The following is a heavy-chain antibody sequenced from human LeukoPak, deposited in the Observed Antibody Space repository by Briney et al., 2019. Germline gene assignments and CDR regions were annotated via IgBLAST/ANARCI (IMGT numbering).Heavy chain of an antibody. CDR3: ARLKAVTGTSDYFDY. J-gene: IGHJ4*02. CDR1: GGSVSGYH. CDR2: IHYTGTT. Sequence: SSETLSLTCTVSGGSVSGYHWSWIRQPPGKGLEWIGYIHYTGTTNYDPSLKGRVTISLDTSKKQFSLILSSVTAADTAVYYCARLKAVTGTSDYFDYWGQGTLVTVSS. V-gene: IGHV4-59*02. D-gene: IGHD6-19*01.